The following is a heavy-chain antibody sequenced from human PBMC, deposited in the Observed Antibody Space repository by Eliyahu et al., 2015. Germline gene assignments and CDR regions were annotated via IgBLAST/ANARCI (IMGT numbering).Heavy chain of an antibody. CDR3: ARQTTVGLDY. Sequence: QXQLQESGPGLVKPSETLSLTCPVSGGSISSYYWSWIRQPPGKGLEWIGYIYYSGSTNYNPSLKSRVTISVDTSKNQFSLKLSSVTAADTAVYYCARQTTVGLDYWGQGTLVTVSS. CDR1: GGSISSYY. CDR2: IYYSGST. V-gene: IGHV4-59*01. D-gene: IGHD4-23*01. J-gene: IGHJ4*02.